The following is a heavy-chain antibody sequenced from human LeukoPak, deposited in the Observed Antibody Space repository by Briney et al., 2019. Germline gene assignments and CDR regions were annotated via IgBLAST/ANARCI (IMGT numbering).Heavy chain of an antibody. CDR2: IIPIFGTA. J-gene: IGHJ4*02. V-gene: IGHV1-69*05. Sequence: ASVKVSCKASGGTFSSYTISWVRQAPGQGLEWMGGIIPIFGTANYAQKFQGRVTITTDESTSTAYMELSSLRSEDTAVYYCARDDSSGYLDYWGQGTLVTVSS. CDR3: ARDDSSGYLDY. D-gene: IGHD3-22*01. CDR1: GGTFSSYT.